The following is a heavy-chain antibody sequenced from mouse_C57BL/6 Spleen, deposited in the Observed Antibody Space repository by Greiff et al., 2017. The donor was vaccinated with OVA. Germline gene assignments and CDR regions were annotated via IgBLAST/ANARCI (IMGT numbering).Heavy chain of an antibody. CDR1: GYAFTNYL. D-gene: IGHD2-4*01. CDR3: ARDDLGFAY. Sequence: VQLQQSGAELVRPGTSVKVSCKASGYAFTNYLIEWVKQRPGQGLEWIGVINPGSGGTNYNEKFKGKATLTADKSSSTAYMQLSSLTSEDSAVYFCARDDLGFAYWGQGTLVTVSA. CDR2: INPGSGGT. J-gene: IGHJ3*01. V-gene: IGHV1-54*01.